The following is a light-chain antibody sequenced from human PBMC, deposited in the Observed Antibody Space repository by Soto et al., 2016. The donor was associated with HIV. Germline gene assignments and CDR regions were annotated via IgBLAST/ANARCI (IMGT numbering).Light chain of an antibody. CDR1: QMINSY. J-gene: IGKJ5*01. CDR2: AAS. Sequence: DIQMTQSPSSLSASVGDTVTITCRASQMINSYLNWYQQKPGKAPRLLISAASSLQVGVPSRFSGSRSRTGFSLTITSLQPEDFATYYCQQSHSIPLTFGQGTRLEIK. V-gene: IGKV1-39*01. CDR3: QQSHSIPLT.